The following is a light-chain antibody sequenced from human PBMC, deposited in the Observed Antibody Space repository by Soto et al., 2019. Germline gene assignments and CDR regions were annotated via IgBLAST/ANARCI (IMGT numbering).Light chain of an antibody. CDR2: GGS. CDR3: QQYGSSTPHT. CDR1: QSVSSNY. J-gene: IGKJ2*01. V-gene: IGKV3-20*01. Sequence: EIVLTQSPGTLSLSPGERVTLSCRASQSVSSNYLAWYQQKRGQAPRLLIYGGSSRATGILNRCIGSGSGTDVTLTISRLQPADFAAYYCQQYGSSTPHTFGQGTKVDIK.